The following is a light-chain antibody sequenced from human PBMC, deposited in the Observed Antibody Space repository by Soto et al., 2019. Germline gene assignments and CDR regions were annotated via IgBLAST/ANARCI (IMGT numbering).Light chain of an antibody. Sequence: QSVLTQPPSASGSPGQSVTISCTGTSSDVGGYNYVSWYQQHPGKAPKLMIYEVSKRPSGVPDRFSGSKSGNTASLTVSGLQAEDEAFYYCGSYAGSDNFYVFGTGTKVTVL. CDR1: SSDVGGYNY. CDR3: GSYAGSDNFYV. J-gene: IGLJ1*01. V-gene: IGLV2-8*01. CDR2: EVS.